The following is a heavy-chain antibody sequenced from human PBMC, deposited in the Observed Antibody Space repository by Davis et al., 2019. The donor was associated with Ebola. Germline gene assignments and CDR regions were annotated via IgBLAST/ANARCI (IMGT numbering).Heavy chain of an antibody. Sequence: PSETLSLTCTVSGVSISGQYWNWIRQPPGKGLEWIGNIYSGRTNYSPSLKSRVTVSVDTSKNQFSLNLASVTAADTAVYYCARDGYYYDSSGYGTIAFDIWGQGTMVTVSS. CDR2: IYSGRT. CDR1: GVSISGQY. V-gene: IGHV4-59*11. J-gene: IGHJ3*02. D-gene: IGHD3-22*01. CDR3: ARDGYYYDSSGYGTIAFDI.